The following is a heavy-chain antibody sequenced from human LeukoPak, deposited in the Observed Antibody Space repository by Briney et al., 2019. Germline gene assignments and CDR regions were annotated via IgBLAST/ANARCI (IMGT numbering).Heavy chain of an antibody. D-gene: IGHD3-10*01. V-gene: IGHV2-70*11. CDR2: IDWDDDK. CDR1: GFSLSTSGMC. J-gene: IGHJ4*02. CDR3: ARSYYYGSGSVTDY. Sequence: GSGPTLVNPTQTLTLTCTFSGFSLSTSGMCVSWIRQPPGKALEWPARIDWDDDKYYSTSLKTRLTISKDTSKNQVVLTMTNMDPVDTATYYCARSYYYGSGSVTDYWGQGTLVTVSS.